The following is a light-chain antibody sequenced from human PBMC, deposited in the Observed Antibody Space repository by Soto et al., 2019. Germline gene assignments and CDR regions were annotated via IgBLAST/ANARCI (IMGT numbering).Light chain of an antibody. J-gene: IGKJ4*01. V-gene: IGKV1-12*01. CDR2: DAS. CDR3: QQANSLPLT. CDR1: QGISSW. Sequence: DIQMTQSPSSVSASVGDRVTITCRASQGISSWLAWYQQKPGKAPNXLIYDASILQSGVPSRFSGSGSGTDLTLTISSLKPEDVETDYCQQANSLPLTFGGGTKVDIK.